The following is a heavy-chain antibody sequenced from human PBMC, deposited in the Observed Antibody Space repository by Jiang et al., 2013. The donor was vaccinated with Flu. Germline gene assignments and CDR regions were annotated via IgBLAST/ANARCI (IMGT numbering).Heavy chain of an antibody. CDR1: GGSISSSSYY. CDR2: IYYSGST. V-gene: IGHV4-39*01. J-gene: IGHJ5*02. D-gene: IGHD6-13*01. Sequence: PGLVKPSETLSLTCTVSGGSISSSSYYWGWIRQPPGKGLEWIGSIYYSGSTYYNPSLKSRVTISVDTSKNQFSLKLSSVTAADTAVYYCARHKGIAAAGTSVDPWGQGTLVTVSS. CDR3: ARHKGIAAAGTSVDP.